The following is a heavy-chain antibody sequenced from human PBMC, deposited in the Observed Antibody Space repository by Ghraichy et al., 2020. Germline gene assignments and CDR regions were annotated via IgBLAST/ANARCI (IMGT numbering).Heavy chain of an antibody. CDR2: VKQDGSGR. V-gene: IGHV3-7*01. J-gene: IGHJ4*02. Sequence: GESLNISCAASGFTFSWYWMSWVRQAPGKGLEWVANVKQDGSGRYYVDSVKGRFTISRDIAKNALYLQMNSLRVEDTAVYYCARDVLTNGSGGIDYWGQGTLVTVSS. CDR1: GFTFSWYW. CDR3: ARDVLTNGSGGIDY. D-gene: IGHD3-16*01.